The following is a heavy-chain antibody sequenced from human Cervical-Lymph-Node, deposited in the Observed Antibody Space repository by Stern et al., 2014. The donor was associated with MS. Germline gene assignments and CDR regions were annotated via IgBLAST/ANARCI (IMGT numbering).Heavy chain of an antibody. D-gene: IGHD6-6*01. J-gene: IGHJ6*02. Sequence: EVQLVESGGGLVQPGRSLRLSCAASGFTFDDYAMHWVRQAPGEGLERVSGISGNGGKTDYADSAKGRFTISRDNAKNSLYLQMDSLRAEDTALYYCAKDMRGGSSYAMDVWGQGTTVTVSS. CDR1: GFTFDDYA. CDR3: AKDMRGGSSYAMDV. V-gene: IGHV3-9*01. CDR2: ISGNGGKT.